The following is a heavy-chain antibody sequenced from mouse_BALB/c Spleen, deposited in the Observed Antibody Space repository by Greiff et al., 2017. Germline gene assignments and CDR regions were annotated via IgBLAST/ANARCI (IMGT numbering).Heavy chain of an antibody. J-gene: IGHJ3*01. D-gene: IGHD2-4*01. CDR3: ARRGYDYAWFAY. CDR2: IYPGNVNT. Sequence: VKLQESGPELVKPGASVRISCKASGYTFTSYYIHWVKQRPGQGLEWIGWIYPGNVNTKYNEKFKGKATLTADKSSSTAYMQLSSLTSEDSAVYFCARRGYDYAWFAYWGQGTLVTVSA. V-gene: IGHV1S56*01. CDR1: GYTFTSYY.